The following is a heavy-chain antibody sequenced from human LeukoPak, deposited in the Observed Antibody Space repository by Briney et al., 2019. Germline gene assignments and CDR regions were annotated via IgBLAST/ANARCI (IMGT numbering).Heavy chain of an antibody. CDR2: IYYNGNT. V-gene: IGHV4-28*01. D-gene: IGHD6-19*01. CDR3: ARNQAVAANRGASDV. J-gene: IGHJ3*01. Sequence: PSDTLSLTCAVSGYSISSNNWWAWVRQPPGKGLEWIGYIYYNGNTYYNPYTPSLTSRVTMSVDTSKNQFSLKLDSVTEIDTAMYYCARNQAVAANRGASDVWGQGTMVTVSS. CDR1: GYSISSNNW.